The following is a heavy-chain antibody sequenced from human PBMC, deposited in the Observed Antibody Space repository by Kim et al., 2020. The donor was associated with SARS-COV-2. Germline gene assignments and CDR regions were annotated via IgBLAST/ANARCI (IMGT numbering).Heavy chain of an antibody. D-gene: IGHD3-16*02. J-gene: IGHJ4*02. CDR3: ARVEVMITFGGVISHGDYFDY. CDR2: IKQDGSEK. Sequence: GGSLRLSCAASGFTFSSYWMSWVRQAPGKGLEWVANIKQDGSEKYYVDSVKGRFTISRDNAKNSLYLQMNSLRAEDTAVYYCARVEVMITFGGVISHGDYFDYWGQGTLVNVAS. V-gene: IGHV3-7*01. CDR1: GFTFSSYW.